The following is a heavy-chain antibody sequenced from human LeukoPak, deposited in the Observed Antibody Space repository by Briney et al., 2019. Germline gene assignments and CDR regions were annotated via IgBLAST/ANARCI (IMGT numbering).Heavy chain of an antibody. CDR3: ARDGPVWWELYYYYGMDV. D-gene: IGHD1-26*01. V-gene: IGHV4-38-2*02. CDR2: IYHSGST. CDR1: GYSISSGYY. Sequence: PSETLSLTCTVSGYSISSGYYWGWIRQPPGKGLEWIGSIYHSGSTYYNPSLKSRVTISVDTSKNQFSLKLSSVTAADTAVYYCARDGPVWWELYYYYGMDVWGQGTTVTVSS. J-gene: IGHJ6*02.